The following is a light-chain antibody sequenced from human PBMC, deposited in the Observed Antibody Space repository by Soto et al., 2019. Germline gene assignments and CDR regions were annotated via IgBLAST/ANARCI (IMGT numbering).Light chain of an antibody. J-gene: IGKJ2*01. CDR3: HQYNNYPFT. CDR2: KAS. CDR1: QSISGW. Sequence: DIQMTQSPSTLSASVGDRVTITCRASQSISGWLAWYQQKPGKAPKLLIYKASSLESGVPSRFSGSETGTDFTLTISSLQPDDSATYYCHQYNNYPFTFGQGTKLEIK. V-gene: IGKV1-5*03.